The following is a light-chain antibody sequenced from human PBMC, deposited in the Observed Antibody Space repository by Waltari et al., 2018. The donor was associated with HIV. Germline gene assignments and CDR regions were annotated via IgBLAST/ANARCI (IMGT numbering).Light chain of an antibody. Sequence: DIQMTQSPSTLSAPVGDRVTITCRASQSINSWLAWYQQKPGKAPRLLISEASSLQSGVPSRFSGSESGTEFTLIINSLQPDDFATYYCQQYKTYSTTFGQGTNVEIK. CDR3: QQYKTYSTT. CDR2: EAS. J-gene: IGKJ1*01. V-gene: IGKV1-5*03. CDR1: QSINSW.